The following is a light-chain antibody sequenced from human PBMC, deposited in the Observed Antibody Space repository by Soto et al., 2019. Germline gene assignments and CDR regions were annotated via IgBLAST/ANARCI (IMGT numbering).Light chain of an antibody. J-gene: IGKJ1*01. Sequence: EFVLTQSPGTLSLSPGERATLSCRASQSVTNNYLAWYQQKTGQAPRLLIYGASSRVIGIPDRFSGSGSGTDFTLTISRLEPEDFALYYCQQYGSLWTFGHGNKVEF. CDR2: GAS. CDR1: QSVTNNY. CDR3: QQYGSLWT. V-gene: IGKV3-20*01.